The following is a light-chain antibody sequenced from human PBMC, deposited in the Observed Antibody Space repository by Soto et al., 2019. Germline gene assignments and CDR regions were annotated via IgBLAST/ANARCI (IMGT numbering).Light chain of an antibody. CDR1: QSVSSTF. V-gene: IGKV3-20*01. CDR3: QQCDSSVT. CDR2: GAS. Sequence: EIVLTQSPGSLSLSPGERATLSCRASQSVSSTFFAWYQQRPGQAPRLLMYGASSRATGIPERFSGSGSGTDFTLTISRLEPADFAVYYCQQCDSSVTFGQGTKVEIQ. J-gene: IGKJ1*01.